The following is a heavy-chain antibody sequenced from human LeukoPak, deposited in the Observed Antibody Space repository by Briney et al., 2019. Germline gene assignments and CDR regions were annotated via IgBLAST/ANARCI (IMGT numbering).Heavy chain of an antibody. CDR2: ITSGVGVT. CDR3: AKGDYYDLDY. J-gene: IGHJ4*02. CDR1: GFTFSNYG. D-gene: IGHD3-22*01. V-gene: IGHV3-23*01. Sequence: GGSLRLSCAASGFTFSNYGMNWVRQAPGKGLEWVSIITSGVGVTYYADSVKGRFTISRDNSKNTLYLQMNSLRAEDTAVYYCAKGDYYDLDYWGQGTLVTVSS.